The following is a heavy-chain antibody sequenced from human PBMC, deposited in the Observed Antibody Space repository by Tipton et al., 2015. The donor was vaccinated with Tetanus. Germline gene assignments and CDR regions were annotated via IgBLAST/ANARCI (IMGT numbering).Heavy chain of an antibody. D-gene: IGHD3-10*01. CDR1: GFSFSDSW. Sequence: SLRLSCAGSGFSFSDSWMTWIRQAPGKGLEWVSYISHSGQTVYVADSVKGRMTPSRDYAKNSLYLQMNSLRAEDAAVYYCIKDRDTDYGAGTYNFGSWGQGTLVTVSS. CDR2: ISHSGQTV. V-gene: IGHV3-11*04. CDR3: IKDRDTDYGAGTYNFGS. J-gene: IGHJ4*02.